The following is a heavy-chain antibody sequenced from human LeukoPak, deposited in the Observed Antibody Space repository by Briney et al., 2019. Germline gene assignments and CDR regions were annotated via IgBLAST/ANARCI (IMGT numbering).Heavy chain of an antibody. V-gene: IGHV4-61*08. D-gene: IGHD1-1*01. J-gene: IGHJ6*02. Sequence: PSETLSLTCTVSGGPISSGGYYWSWIRQHPGKGLEWIGYIYYSGSTYYNPSLKSRVTISVDTSKNQFSLKLSSVTAADTAVYYCARLERRPYYYGMDVWGQGTTVTVSS. CDR1: GGPISSGGYY. CDR3: ARLERRPYYYGMDV. CDR2: IYYSGST.